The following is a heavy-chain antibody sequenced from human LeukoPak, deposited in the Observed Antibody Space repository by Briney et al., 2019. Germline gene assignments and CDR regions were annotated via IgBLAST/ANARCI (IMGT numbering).Heavy chain of an antibody. CDR3: ARDLDDGYYDY. D-gene: IGHD3-22*01. J-gene: IGHJ4*02. V-gene: IGHV3-21*01. Sequence: GGSLRLSCAASGFTFSSYSIHWVRQAPGKGLEWVSSISSSSSYIFYEDSVKGRFTISRDNAKNALYLQMNRLRAEDTAVYYCARDLDDGYYDYWGQGTLVTVSS. CDR2: ISSSSSYI. CDR1: GFTFSSYS.